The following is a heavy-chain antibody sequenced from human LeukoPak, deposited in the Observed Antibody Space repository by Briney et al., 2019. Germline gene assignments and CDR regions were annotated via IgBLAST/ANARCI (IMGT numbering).Heavy chain of an antibody. CDR3: ARENSGSFYSAGIDY. J-gene: IGHJ4*02. D-gene: IGHD1-26*01. CDR1: GYSFTRYW. CDR2: IYPGDSDT. Sequence: GESLKISCKGSGYSFTRYWIGWVRQMPGKGLEWMGIIYPGDSDTRYSPSFRGQVTISADKSISTAYLQWTSLKASDTAMYYCARENSGSFYSAGIDYWGQGTLVTVSS. V-gene: IGHV5-51*01.